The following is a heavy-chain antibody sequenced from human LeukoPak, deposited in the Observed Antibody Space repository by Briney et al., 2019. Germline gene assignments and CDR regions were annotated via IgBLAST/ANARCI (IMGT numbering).Heavy chain of an antibody. J-gene: IGHJ4*02. Sequence: SETLSLTCAVYGGSFSGYYWSWIRQPPGKGLEWIGEINHSGSTNYNPSLKSRVTISVDTSKNQFSLKLSSVTAADTAVYYCARGSIYYDSSGLYYWGQGTLATVSS. CDR3: ARGSIYYDSSGLYY. V-gene: IGHV4-34*01. CDR2: INHSGST. CDR1: GGSFSGYY. D-gene: IGHD3-22*01.